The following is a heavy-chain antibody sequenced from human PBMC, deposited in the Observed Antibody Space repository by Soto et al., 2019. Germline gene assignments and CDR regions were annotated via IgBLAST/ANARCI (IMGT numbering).Heavy chain of an antibody. Sequence: GESLKISCKGSGYSFTSYWISWVRQMPGKGLEWMGRIDPSDSYTNYSPSFQGHVTISADKSISTAYLQWSSLKASDTAMYYCARVHCSSTSCYFEEYYYYGMDVWGQGTTVTVSS. J-gene: IGHJ6*02. CDR2: IDPSDSYT. CDR3: ARVHCSSTSCYFEEYYYYGMDV. V-gene: IGHV5-10-1*01. CDR1: GYSFTSYW. D-gene: IGHD2-2*01.